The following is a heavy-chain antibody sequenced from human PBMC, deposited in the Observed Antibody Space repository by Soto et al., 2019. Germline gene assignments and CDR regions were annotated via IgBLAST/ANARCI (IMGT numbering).Heavy chain of an antibody. V-gene: IGHV1-69*13. J-gene: IGHJ5*02. Sequence: SVKVSGTASGGTFSSYAISWVRQAPGRGLEWMGGIIPIFGTANYAQKLQGRVTITADESTSTAYIELSSLRSEDTAVYYCARDRGPRIAARPRWFDPWGQGTLVTVSS. CDR2: IIPIFGTA. D-gene: IGHD6-6*01. CDR3: ARDRGPRIAARPRWFDP. CDR1: GGTFSSYA.